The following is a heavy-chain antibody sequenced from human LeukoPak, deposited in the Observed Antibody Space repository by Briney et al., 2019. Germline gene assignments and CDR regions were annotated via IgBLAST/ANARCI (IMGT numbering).Heavy chain of an antibody. CDR1: GYTFTSYG. J-gene: IGHJ2*01. D-gene: IGHD5-24*01. CDR3: ARLDGYNLRDYWYFDL. Sequence: ASVKVSCKASGYTFTSYGISWVRQAPGQGLEWMGWISAYNGNTNYAQKLQGRVTMTTDTSTSTAYMELRSLRSDDTAVYYCARLDGYNLRDYWYFDLWGRGTLVTVSS. CDR2: ISAYNGNT. V-gene: IGHV1-18*04.